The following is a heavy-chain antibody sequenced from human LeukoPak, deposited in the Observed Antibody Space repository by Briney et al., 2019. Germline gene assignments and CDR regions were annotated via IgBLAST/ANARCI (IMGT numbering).Heavy chain of an antibody. J-gene: IGHJ4*02. V-gene: IGHV1-2*02. CDR3: ARDLRGGYSGYDFDY. D-gene: IGHD5-12*01. CDR2: INPNSGGT. CDR1: GYTFTSYG. Sequence: ASVKVSCKASGYTFTSYGISWVRQAPGQGLEWMGWINPNSGGTNYAQKFQGRVTMTRDTSISTAYMELSRLRSDDTAVYYCARDLRGGYSGYDFDYWGQGTLVTVSS.